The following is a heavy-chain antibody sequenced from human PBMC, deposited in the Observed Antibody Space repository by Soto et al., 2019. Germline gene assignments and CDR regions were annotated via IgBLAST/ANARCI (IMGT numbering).Heavy chain of an antibody. D-gene: IGHD6-19*01. CDR2: INPGNGDT. Sequence: ASVKVSCKASGYTFASYLIHWVRQAPGQRLEWMGWINPGNGDTEYSQKFQGRVTITRGTSATTAYMEVSGLRSEDTAVYYCAREQTAVATLGYWGQGTLVTVSS. V-gene: IGHV1-3*01. CDR3: AREQTAVATLGY. J-gene: IGHJ4*02. CDR1: GYTFASYL.